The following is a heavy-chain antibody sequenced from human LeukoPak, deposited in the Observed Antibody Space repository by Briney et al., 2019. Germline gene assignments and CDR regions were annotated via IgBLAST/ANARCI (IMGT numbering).Heavy chain of an antibody. Sequence: ASVKVSCKASGYTFTSYGISWVRQAPGQGLEWMGWISAYNGNTNYAQKLQGRVTMTTDTSTSTAYMELRSLRSDDTAVYYCARGGYCSSTSCYEPEDNWFDPWGQGTLVTVSS. CDR1: GYTFTSYG. CDR2: ISAYNGNT. CDR3: ARGGYCSSTSCYEPEDNWFDP. V-gene: IGHV1-18*01. J-gene: IGHJ5*02. D-gene: IGHD2-2*03.